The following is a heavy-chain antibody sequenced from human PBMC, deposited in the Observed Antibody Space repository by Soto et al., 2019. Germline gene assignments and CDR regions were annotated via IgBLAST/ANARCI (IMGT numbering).Heavy chain of an antibody. CDR3: ARRTWGMDV. CDR2: IFHSGKT. Sequence: QVQLQESGPGLVKPSGTLSLTCAVSSGSIDTTNWWRWVRQPPGKGLEWIGEIFHSGKTYYNPSRASRVTISVDTSKNQFSLNLRSVTAADTAVYYCARRTWGMDVWGQGTTVTVSS. V-gene: IGHV4-4*02. D-gene: IGHD2-8*01. J-gene: IGHJ6*02. CDR1: SGSIDTTNW.